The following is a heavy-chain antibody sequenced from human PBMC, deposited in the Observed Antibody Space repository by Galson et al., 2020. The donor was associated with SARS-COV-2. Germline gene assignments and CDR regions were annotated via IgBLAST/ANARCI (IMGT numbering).Heavy chain of an antibody. CDR3: ARDTVNEATLTTSNWFDP. CDR2: IYYSGST. V-gene: IGHV4-39*07. D-gene: IGHD4-17*01. J-gene: IGHJ5*02. Sequence: SETLSLTCTVSGGSISSSSYYWGWIRQPPGKGLEWIGSIYYSGSTYYNPSLKSRVTISVDTSKNQFSLKLSSVTAADTAVYYCARDTVNEATLTTSNWFDPWGQGTLVTVSS. CDR1: GGSISSSSYY.